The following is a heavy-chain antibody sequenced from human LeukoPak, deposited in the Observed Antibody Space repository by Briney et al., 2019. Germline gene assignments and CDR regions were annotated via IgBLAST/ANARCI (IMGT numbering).Heavy chain of an antibody. D-gene: IGHD3-10*01. CDR2: IYYSGST. J-gene: IGHJ4*02. Sequence: SSETLSLTCTVSGGSISSYYWSWIRQPPGKGLEWIGYIYYSGSTSYNPSLKSRATISVDTSKNQFSLKLSSVTAADTAVYYCARRRFGVIDYWGQGTLVTVSS. V-gene: IGHV4-59*08. CDR1: GGSISSYY. CDR3: ARRRFGVIDY.